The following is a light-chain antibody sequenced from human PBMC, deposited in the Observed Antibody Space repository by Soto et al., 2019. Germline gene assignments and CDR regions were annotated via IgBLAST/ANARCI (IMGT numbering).Light chain of an antibody. CDR1: RGHSSYA. CDR3: QTWGTGFLV. J-gene: IGLJ3*02. V-gene: IGLV4-69*01. Sequence: QSVLTQSPSASASLGASVKLTCTLSRGHSSYAIAWHQQQPEKGPRYLMKLNNDGSHNKGDGIPDRFSGSSSGAERYLTISSLQSEDEADYYCQTWGTGFLVFGGGTKLTVL. CDR2: LNNDGSH.